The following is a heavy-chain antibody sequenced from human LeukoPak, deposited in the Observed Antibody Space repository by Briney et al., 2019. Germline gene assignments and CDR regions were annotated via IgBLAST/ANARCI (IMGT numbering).Heavy chain of an antibody. V-gene: IGHV4-34*01. CDR2: INHSGST. D-gene: IGHD6-19*01. J-gene: IGHJ4*02. CDR3: AKAPSGGWYGVDY. Sequence: TSETLSLTCAVYGGSFSGYYWSWIRQPPGKGLEWIGEINHSGSTNYNPSLKSRVTISVDTSKNQFSRKLSSVTAADTAVYYCAKAPSGGWYGVDYWGQGTLVTVSS. CDR1: GGSFSGYY.